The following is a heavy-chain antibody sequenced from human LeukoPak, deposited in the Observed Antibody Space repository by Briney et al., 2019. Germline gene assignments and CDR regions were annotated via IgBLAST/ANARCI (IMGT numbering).Heavy chain of an antibody. CDR3: ARVLGGYYDSGAYYPPGFFDY. D-gene: IGHD3-22*01. J-gene: IGHJ4*02. CDR1: AFTFSSYS. Sequence: PGGSLRLSCAASAFTFSSYSMNWVRQAPGKGLEWVSSISSSGSYIYYADSVKGRFTISRDNAKNSLYLQMNSLRAEVTAVYYCARVLGGYYDSGAYYPPGFFDYWGQGTLVTVSS. V-gene: IGHV3-21*01. CDR2: ISSSGSYI.